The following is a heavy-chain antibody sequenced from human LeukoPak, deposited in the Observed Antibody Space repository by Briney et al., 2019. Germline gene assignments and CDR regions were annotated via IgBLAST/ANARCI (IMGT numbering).Heavy chain of an antibody. CDR3: ARDPNCSGGSCYFDY. J-gene: IGHJ4*02. V-gene: IGHV1-18*01. Sequence: ASVKVSCKASGYTFTNYGITWVRQAPGQGLEWMGWISPYNGNTNYAQKLQGRVTMTTDTSTSTAYMELRSLRSDDTAVYYCARDPNCSGGSCYFDYWGQGTLVTVSS. D-gene: IGHD2-15*01. CDR1: GYTFTNYG. CDR2: ISPYNGNT.